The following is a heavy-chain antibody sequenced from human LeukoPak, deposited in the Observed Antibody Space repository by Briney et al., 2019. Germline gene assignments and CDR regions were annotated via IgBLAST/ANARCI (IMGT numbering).Heavy chain of an antibody. J-gene: IGHJ5*02. Sequence: GASAKVSCKASGYTFTNYAMNWVRQAPGQGLEWMGWINTDTGNPTYAQGFTGRLVFSLDTSASTAYLQISSLKAEDTAIYYCARTLFGDQYQLLHNWFDPWGQGTLVTVSS. CDR2: INTDTGNP. V-gene: IGHV7-4-1*02. CDR1: GYTFTNYA. D-gene: IGHD2-2*01. CDR3: ARTLFGDQYQLLHNWFDP.